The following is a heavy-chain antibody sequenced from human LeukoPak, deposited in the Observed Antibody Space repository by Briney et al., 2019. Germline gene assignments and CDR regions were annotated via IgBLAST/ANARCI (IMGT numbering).Heavy chain of an antibody. CDR2: IIPIFGTA. D-gene: IGHD2-2*02. CDR3: ARRSASVPAAIYSTHNWFDP. Sequence: ASVKASCKASGGTFSSYAISWVRQAPGQGLEWMGGIIPIFGTANYAQKFQGRVTITADESTSTAYMELSSLRSEDTAVYYCARRSASVPAAIYSTHNWFDPWGQGTLVTVSS. J-gene: IGHJ5*02. V-gene: IGHV1-69*13. CDR1: GGTFSSYA.